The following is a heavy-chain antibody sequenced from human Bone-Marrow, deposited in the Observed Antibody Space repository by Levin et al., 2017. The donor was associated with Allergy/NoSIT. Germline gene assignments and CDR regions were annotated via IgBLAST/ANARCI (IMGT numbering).Heavy chain of an antibody. CDR2: IWYDGSNK. CDR3: ARGSPLVVGGGDFDY. Sequence: AGGSLRLSCAASGFTFSSYGMHWVRQAPGKGLEWVAVIWYDGSNKYYADSVKGRFTISRDNSKNTLYLQMNSLRAEDTAVYYCARGSPLVVGGGDFDYWGQGTLVTVSS. J-gene: IGHJ4*02. CDR1: GFTFSSYG. D-gene: IGHD1-26*01. V-gene: IGHV3-33*01.